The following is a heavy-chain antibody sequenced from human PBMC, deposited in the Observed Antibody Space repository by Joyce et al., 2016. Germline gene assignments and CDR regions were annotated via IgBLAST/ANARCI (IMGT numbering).Heavy chain of an antibody. CDR2: IYPGDSAT. J-gene: IGHJ6*03. D-gene: IGHD2-2*02. CDR1: GYSFTSYW. CDR3: ARHKSGYCSNPTCYRSYYYYYMDV. V-gene: IGHV5-51*01. Sequence: EVQLVQSGAEVKKPGESLKISCKGFGYSFTSYWIGWGRQMPGKGLEWVGIIYPGDSATRYSPACQGQVTISADKSLSTAYLQWSSLKASDTAMYYCARHKSGYCSNPTCYRSYYYYYMDVWGKGTTVTVSS.